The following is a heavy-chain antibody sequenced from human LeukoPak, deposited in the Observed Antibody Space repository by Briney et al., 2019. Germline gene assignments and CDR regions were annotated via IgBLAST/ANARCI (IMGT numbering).Heavy chain of an antibody. CDR1: GGSISSYY. J-gene: IGHJ3*02. D-gene: IGHD2-15*01. Sequence: PSETLSLTCTVSGGSISSYYWSWIRQPAGKGLEWIGRIYTSGSTNYNPSLKSRVTISVDTSKNQFSLKLSSVTAADTAVYYCGYGTRLQAFDIWGQGTMVTVSS. V-gene: IGHV4-4*07. CDR3: GYGTRLQAFDI. CDR2: IYTSGST.